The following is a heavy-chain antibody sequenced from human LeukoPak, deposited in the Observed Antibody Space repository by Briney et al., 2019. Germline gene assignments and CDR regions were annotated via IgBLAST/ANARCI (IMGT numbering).Heavy chain of an antibody. D-gene: IGHD1-26*01. CDR1: GSLFTSYW. Sequence: GASLQISCQGSGSLFTSYWIGWVRPLPGKGLEWMGIIYPGDSDTRYSPSFQGQVTISADKSISTAYLQWSSLKASDTAMYYCARHALGSIPDAFDIWGQGTMVTVSS. J-gene: IGHJ3*02. CDR3: ARHALGSIPDAFDI. CDR2: IYPGDSDT. V-gene: IGHV5-51*01.